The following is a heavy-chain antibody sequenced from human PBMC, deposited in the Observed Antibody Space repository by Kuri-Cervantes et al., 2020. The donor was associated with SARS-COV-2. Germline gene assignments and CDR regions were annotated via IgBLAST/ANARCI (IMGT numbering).Heavy chain of an antibody. CDR1: GYTFTSYD. CDR2: MNPNSGNT. CDR3: ARAPYSSGGWGYRGCYMDV. Sequence: ASVKVSCKASGYTFTSYDINWVRQATGQGLEWMGWMNPNSGNTGYAQKFQGRVTMTRNTSVSTAYMELSSLRSEDTAVYYCARAPYSSGGWGYRGCYMDVWGKGNTVHVSS. V-gene: IGHV1-8*02. J-gene: IGHJ6*03. D-gene: IGHD6-19*01.